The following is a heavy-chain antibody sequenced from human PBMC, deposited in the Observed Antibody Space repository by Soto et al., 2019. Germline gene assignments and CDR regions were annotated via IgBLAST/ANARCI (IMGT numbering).Heavy chain of an antibody. CDR2: VYNIGST. CDR1: GGSISSGGYF. V-gene: IGHV4-30-4*01. CDR3: ARGPAGDKVDY. Sequence: QVQLQESDQGLVQPSQTLSLTCTVSGGSISSGGYFWSWIRQPPGKGLEWIGHVYNIGSTYSNPSLTSRVTISVDTSKNQFSLRLSFVTAADTAVYYCARGPAGDKVDYWGQGTLVTVSS. D-gene: IGHD7-27*01. J-gene: IGHJ4*02.